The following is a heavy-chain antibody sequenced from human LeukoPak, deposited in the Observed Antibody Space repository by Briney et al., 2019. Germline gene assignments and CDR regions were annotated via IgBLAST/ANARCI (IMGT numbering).Heavy chain of an antibody. CDR2: ISTTNDTI. CDR3: ARDLYGDYFAY. J-gene: IGHJ4*02. CDR1: GFTFSSDT. Sequence: GGSLRLSCAASGFTFSSDTMNWVRQAPGKGLEWVSYISTTNDTIYYADSVKGRFTISRDNAKNSLFLQMSSLRAEDTAVYYCARDLYGDYFAYWGQGTLVTVSS. V-gene: IGHV3-48*01. D-gene: IGHD4-17*01.